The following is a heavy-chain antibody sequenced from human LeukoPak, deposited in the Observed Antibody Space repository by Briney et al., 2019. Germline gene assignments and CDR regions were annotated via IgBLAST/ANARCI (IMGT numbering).Heavy chain of an antibody. J-gene: IGHJ4*02. D-gene: IGHD4-11*01. Sequence: GGSLSLSCAASGLTFSSYAMSWVRQAPGKGLEWVSVIYSGGSTYYADSVKGRFTISRDNSKNTLYLQMNSLRAEDTAVYYCARLDYSSYVYWGQGTLVTVSS. V-gene: IGHV3-66*02. CDR2: IYSGGST. CDR1: GLTFSSYA. CDR3: ARLDYSSYVY.